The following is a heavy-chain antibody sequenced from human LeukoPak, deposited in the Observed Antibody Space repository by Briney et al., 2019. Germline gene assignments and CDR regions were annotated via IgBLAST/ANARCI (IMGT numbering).Heavy chain of an antibody. CDR2: ISGSGGST. CDR1: GFTFSSYA. CDR3: AKVPTRYDFWSGYQDY. D-gene: IGHD3-3*01. V-gene: IGHV3-23*01. Sequence: QPGGSLRLSCAASGFTFSSYAMSWVRQAPGKGLKWVLAISGSGGSTYYADSVKGRFTISRDNSKNTLYLQMNSLRAEDTAVYYCAKVPTRYDFWSGYQDYWGQGTLVTVSS. J-gene: IGHJ4*02.